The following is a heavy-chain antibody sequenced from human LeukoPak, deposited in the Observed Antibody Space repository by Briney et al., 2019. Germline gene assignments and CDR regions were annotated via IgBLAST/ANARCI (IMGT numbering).Heavy chain of an antibody. D-gene: IGHD6-13*01. CDR2: FYSGGKT. CDR1: GFSVSTSY. V-gene: IGHV3-66*01. Sequence: AGGSLRLSCAASGFSVSTSYINWVRQALGKGLEWVSVFYSGGKTYYVDSVKGRFTISRDTSKNTLYLQMSSLRAEDTAIYFCARGQRAAAGFDYWGQGTLVTVSS. J-gene: IGHJ4*02. CDR3: ARGQRAAAGFDY.